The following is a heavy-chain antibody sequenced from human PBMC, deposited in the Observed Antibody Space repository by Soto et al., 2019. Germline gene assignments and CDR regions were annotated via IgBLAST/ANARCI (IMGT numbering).Heavy chain of an antibody. J-gene: IGHJ4*02. D-gene: IGHD6-19*01. Sequence: QVQLVQSGAELKKPGASVKVSCKASGYTFTDYYVHWLRQAPGQGLEWMGWINPKSGVTHYAQKFQGWVTLTRDTAVSTADMELNRLKADDTAVIFCARGVSGGSPFDVWGQGARVTGSS. CDR2: INPKSGVT. CDR3: ARGVSGGSPFDV. V-gene: IGHV1-2*04. CDR1: GYTFTDYY.